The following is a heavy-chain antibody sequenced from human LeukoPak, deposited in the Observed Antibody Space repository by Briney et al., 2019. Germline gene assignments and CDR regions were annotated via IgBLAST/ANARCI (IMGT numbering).Heavy chain of an antibody. CDR1: GFTVSGNY. Sequence: GGSLRLSCAASGFTVSGNYMIWVRQTPGKRLEWVSLIYSGGNTYYTDSVKGRFTISRDNSENTLYLQMNSLRTEDTAVYYCARVADYYVSGHFDYWGQGTLVTGSS. D-gene: IGHD3-10*01. CDR3: ARVADYYVSGHFDY. CDR2: IYSGGNT. V-gene: IGHV3-53*01. J-gene: IGHJ4*02.